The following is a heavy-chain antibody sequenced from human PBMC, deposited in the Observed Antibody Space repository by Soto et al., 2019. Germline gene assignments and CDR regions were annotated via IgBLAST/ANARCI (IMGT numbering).Heavy chain of an antibody. V-gene: IGHV1-2*04. CDR1: GYTFTSYA. Sequence: ASVKVSCKASGYTFTSYAMHWVRQAPGQGLEWMGWINPNSGGTNYAQKFQGWVTMTRDTSISTAYMELSRLRSDDTAVNFCSRDRARGTARYYYGMDVWGQGTTVTVSS. J-gene: IGHJ6*02. CDR2: INPNSGGT. D-gene: IGHD5-18*01. CDR3: SRDRARGTARYYYGMDV.